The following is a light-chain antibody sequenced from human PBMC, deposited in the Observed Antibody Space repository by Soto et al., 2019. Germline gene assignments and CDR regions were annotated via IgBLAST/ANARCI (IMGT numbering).Light chain of an antibody. CDR1: SSDVGGYNY. CDR3: SSYASSVSYV. V-gene: IGLV2-14*01. J-gene: IGLJ1*01. Sequence: QSALTQPASVSGSPGQSITISCTGTSSDVGGYNYVSWYQQHPGKAPKFIIYEVSNRPEGVPNRFFGSKSGNTASLTISGLQPEDEADYYCSSYASSVSYVFGTGTKVTVL. CDR2: EVS.